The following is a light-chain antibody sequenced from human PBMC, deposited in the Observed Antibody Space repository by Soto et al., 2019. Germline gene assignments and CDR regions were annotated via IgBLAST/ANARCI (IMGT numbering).Light chain of an antibody. V-gene: IGKV1-9*01. J-gene: IGKJ2*03. CDR3: QQVHSYPLS. Sequence: DLQLTQSPSFLSASVGDRVTISCRASQSISRYLAWYQHRPGKAPNFLIYAASTLHSGVPSRFSGSVSGTEFTLTISSLQPEDFATYYCQQVHSYPLSFGQGTKLEIK. CDR2: AAS. CDR1: QSISRY.